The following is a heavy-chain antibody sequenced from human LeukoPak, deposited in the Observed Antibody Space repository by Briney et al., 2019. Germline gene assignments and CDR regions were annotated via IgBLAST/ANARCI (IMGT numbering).Heavy chain of an antibody. J-gene: IGHJ4*02. CDR3: AREGPGYAEPFDY. D-gene: IGHD3-9*01. V-gene: IGHV3-9*03. Sequence: PGGSLRLSCAASGFTFDDYAMHWVRQAPGKGLEWVSGISWNSGSIGYADSVKGRFTISRDNAKNSLYLQMNSLRAEDMALYYCAREGPGYAEPFDYWGQGTLVTVSS. CDR1: GFTFDDYA. CDR2: ISWNSGSI.